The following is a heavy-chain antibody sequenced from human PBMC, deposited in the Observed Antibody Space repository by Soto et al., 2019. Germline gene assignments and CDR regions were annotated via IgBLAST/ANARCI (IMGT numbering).Heavy chain of an antibody. CDR1: GFTFSSYG. J-gene: IGHJ4*02. D-gene: IGHD3-3*01. Sequence: QVQLVESGGGVVQPGRSQRLSCTASGFTFSSYGMHWVRQAPGKGLEWVAFIWHDGSNSYYVDSVKGRFIISRDNSKNTLYLQMNSLRAEDTAVYYCAKPSYDYWSGYYHPFDYWGQGTLVTVSS. CDR3: AKPSYDYWSGYYHPFDY. V-gene: IGHV3-33*06. CDR2: IWHDGSNS.